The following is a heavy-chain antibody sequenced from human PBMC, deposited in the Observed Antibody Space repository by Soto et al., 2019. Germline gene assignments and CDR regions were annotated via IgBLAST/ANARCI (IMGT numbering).Heavy chain of an antibody. D-gene: IGHD3-10*01. CDR2: INPNSGGT. CDR3: ARVGGGLASLGYYGMDV. J-gene: IGHJ6*02. V-gene: IGHV1-2*04. Sequence: ASVKVSCKASGYTFIGYYIHWVRQAPGQELEWMGWINPNSGGTNYAQRFQGWVTMTRDRSISTAYMELSRLKSDDTAVYYCARVGGGLASLGYYGMDVWGQGTTVTVSS. CDR1: GYTFIGYY.